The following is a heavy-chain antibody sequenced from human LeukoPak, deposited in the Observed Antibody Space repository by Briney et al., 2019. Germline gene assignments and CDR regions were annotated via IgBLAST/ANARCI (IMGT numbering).Heavy chain of an antibody. V-gene: IGHV3-30*03. Sequence: GGSLRLSCAASGFSFRTYGMHWVRQAPGKGLEWVAVISYDGSNKYYADSVKGRFTIPRDNSKNTLYLQMNSLRAEDTAVYYCARGPSGYHNTGGQGTLVTVSS. D-gene: IGHD5-12*01. J-gene: IGHJ4*02. CDR1: GFSFRTYG. CDR3: ARGPSGYHNT. CDR2: ISYDGSNK.